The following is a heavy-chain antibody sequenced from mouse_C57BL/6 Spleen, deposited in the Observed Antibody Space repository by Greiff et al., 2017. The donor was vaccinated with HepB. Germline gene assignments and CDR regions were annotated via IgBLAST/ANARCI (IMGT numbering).Heavy chain of an antibody. CDR1: GYTFTSYW. CDR3: ARGEYDYELDY. J-gene: IGHJ2*01. D-gene: IGHD2-4*01. CDR2: IDPSDSYT. Sequence: QVQLQQPGAELVKPGASVKLSCKASGYTFTSYWMQWVKQRPGQGLEWIGEIDPSDSYTNYNQKFKGKATLTVDTSSSTAYMQLSSLTSEDSAVYYCARGEYDYELDYWGQGTTLTVSS. V-gene: IGHV1-50*01.